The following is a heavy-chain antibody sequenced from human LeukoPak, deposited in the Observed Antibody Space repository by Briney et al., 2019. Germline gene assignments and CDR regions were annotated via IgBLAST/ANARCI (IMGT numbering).Heavy chain of an antibody. CDR2: ISAYNGNT. J-gene: IGHJ4*02. CDR1: GYTFTSYG. CDR3: ARGVYGGYANFDY. Sequence: ATVKVSCKASGYTFTSYGISCVRQAPGHGLEWMGWISAYNGNTNYAQKLQGRVTMTTDTSTSTAYMELRSLKSDDTAVYYCARGVYGGYANFDYWGQGTLVTVFS. D-gene: IGHD5-12*01. V-gene: IGHV1-18*01.